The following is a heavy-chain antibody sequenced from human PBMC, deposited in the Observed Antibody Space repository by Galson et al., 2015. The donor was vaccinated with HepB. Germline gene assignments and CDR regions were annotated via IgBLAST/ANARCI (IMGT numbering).Heavy chain of an antibody. D-gene: IGHD4-17*01. Sequence: SVKVSCKASGYTFTSYYMHWVRQAPGQGLEWMGIINPSGGSTSYAQKFQGRVTMSRDTSTSTVYMELSSLRSEDTAVYYCASHSHDYGVTGSFDYWGQGTLVTVSS. CDR1: GYTFTSYY. J-gene: IGHJ4*02. CDR2: INPSGGST. V-gene: IGHV1-46*03. CDR3: ASHSHDYGVTGSFDY.